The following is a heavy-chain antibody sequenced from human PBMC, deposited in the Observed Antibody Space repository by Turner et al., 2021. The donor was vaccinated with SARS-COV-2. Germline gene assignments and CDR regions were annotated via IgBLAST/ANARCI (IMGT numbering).Heavy chain of an antibody. CDR1: GFTVSSNY. Sequence: EVQLVESGGGLIQPGGSLRLSCAASGFTVSSNYMSWVRQAPGKGLGGVSVIYSGGSTYYADSVKGRFTISRDNSKNTLYLQMNSLRAEDTAVYYCARGHSSGWHQSGAFDIWGQGTMVTVSS. CDR2: IYSGGST. J-gene: IGHJ3*02. V-gene: IGHV3-53*01. D-gene: IGHD6-19*01. CDR3: ARGHSSGWHQSGAFDI.